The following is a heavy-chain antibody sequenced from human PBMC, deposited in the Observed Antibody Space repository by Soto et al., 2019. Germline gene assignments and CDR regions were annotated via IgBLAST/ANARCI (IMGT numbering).Heavy chain of an antibody. CDR3: ARAVRVLAATWFDP. J-gene: IGHJ5*02. V-gene: IGHV1-8*01. CDR2: MNPNSGNT. Sequence: QVQLVQSGAEVKKPGASVKVSCKASGYTYTSYDINWVRQATGQGLEWMGWMNPNSGNTGYAQKFQGRVTMTRNTSISTAYMELSSLRSEDTAVYYCARAVRVLAATWFDPWGQGTLVTVSS. CDR1: GYTYTSYD. D-gene: IGHD2-2*01.